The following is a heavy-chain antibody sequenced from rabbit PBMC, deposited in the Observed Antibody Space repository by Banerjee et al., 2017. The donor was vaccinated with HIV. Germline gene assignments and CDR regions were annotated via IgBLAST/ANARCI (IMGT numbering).Heavy chain of an antibody. J-gene: IGHJ4*01. V-gene: IGHV1S45*01. CDR1: GFTLSSYW. CDR3: ARISDL. CDR2: IGAGSSGTT. Sequence: QEQLVESGGGLVQPEGSLTLTCKASGFTLSSYWMWWVRQAPGKGLEWIACIGAGSSGTTYYASWAKGRFTISKTSSTTVTLQMTSLTAADTATYFCARISDLWGPGILVTVS.